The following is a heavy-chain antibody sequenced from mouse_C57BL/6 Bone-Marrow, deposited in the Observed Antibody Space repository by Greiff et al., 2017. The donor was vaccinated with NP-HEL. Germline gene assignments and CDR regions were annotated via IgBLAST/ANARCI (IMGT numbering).Heavy chain of an antibody. V-gene: IGHV1-72*01. CDR3: AREAFITTPSYWYFDV. D-gene: IGHD1-1*01. CDR1: GYTFTSYW. Sequence: QVQLQQPGAELVKPGASVKLSCKASGYTFTSYWMHWVKQRPGRGLEWIGRIDPNSGGTKYNEKFKSKATLTVDKPSSPAYMQLSSLTSEDSAVYYCAREAFITTPSYWYFDVWGTGTTVTVSS. CDR2: IDPNSGGT. J-gene: IGHJ1*03.